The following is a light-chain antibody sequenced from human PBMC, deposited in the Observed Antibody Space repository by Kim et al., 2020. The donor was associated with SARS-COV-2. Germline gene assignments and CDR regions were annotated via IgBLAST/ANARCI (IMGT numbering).Light chain of an antibody. CDR3: ATWDSSLRVV. CDR1: SSNIANNY. J-gene: IGLJ2*01. CDR2: DNN. Sequence: GKKATNSGSGSSSNIANNYVSWYQHLPGTAPKVLIYDNNKRPSGIPDRFSGSKSGTSATLGISGLQTGDEADYYCATWDSSLRVVFGGGTQLTVL. V-gene: IGLV1-51*01.